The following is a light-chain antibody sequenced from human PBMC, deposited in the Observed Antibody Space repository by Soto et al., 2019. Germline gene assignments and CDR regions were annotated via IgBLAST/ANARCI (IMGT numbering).Light chain of an antibody. Sequence: QPVLTQPPSVSGAPGQRVTISCTESSSNIGAGYDVHWYQQLPGTAPKLLIYGNSNRPSGVPDRVSGSKSGTSASLAITGLQAEDEADYYCQSYDSSLRGRVFGGGTKLTVL. J-gene: IGLJ3*02. CDR1: SSNIGAGYD. V-gene: IGLV1-40*01. CDR2: GNS. CDR3: QSYDSSLRGRV.